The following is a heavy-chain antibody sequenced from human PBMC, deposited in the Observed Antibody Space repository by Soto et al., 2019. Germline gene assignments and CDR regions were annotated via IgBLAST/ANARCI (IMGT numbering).Heavy chain of an antibody. CDR3: AKGGRQWLVTSDFNY. CDR2: VSHDGRNT. CDR1: GFTFSDYA. Sequence: VQLVESGGGVVQPGRSLRLSCAASGFTFSDYAMHWVRQAPGKGLEWVAVVSHDGRNTHYADSVKGRFTISRDSSKNTVSLETTSPRAEDTAVYYGAKGGRQWLVTSDFNYWGQGALVTVSS. V-gene: IGHV3-30*18. J-gene: IGHJ4*02. D-gene: IGHD6-19*01.